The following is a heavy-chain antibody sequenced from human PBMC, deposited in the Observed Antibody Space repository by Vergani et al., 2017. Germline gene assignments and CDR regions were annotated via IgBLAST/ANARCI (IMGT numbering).Heavy chain of an antibody. CDR1: GYTFTSYY. D-gene: IGHD6-6*01. CDR2: INPRGGST. V-gene: IGHV1-46*01. Sequence: QVQLVQSGAEVKKPGASVKVSCKASGYTFTSYYMHWVRQAPGQGLEWMGIINPRGGSTSYAQKFQGRVTMTRDTSTSTVYMELSSLRSEDTAVYYCSLAARPGGHYYMDVWGKGTTVTVSS. CDR3: SLAARPGGHYYMDV. J-gene: IGHJ6*03.